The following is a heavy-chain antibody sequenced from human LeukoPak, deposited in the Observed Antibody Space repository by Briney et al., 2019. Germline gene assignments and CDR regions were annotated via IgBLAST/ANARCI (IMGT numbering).Heavy chain of an antibody. J-gene: IGHJ4*02. CDR2: IKEDGSQK. CDR1: GFAFSSYW. CDR3: VRDGRGGYLDY. V-gene: IGHV3-7*01. D-gene: IGHD3-10*01. Sequence: GGSLRLSCAASGFAFSSYWASWVRQAPGKGLECVANIKEDGSQKYYVDSVKGRFTISRDNAKNSLYLQMSSLRVEDTAVYYCVRDGRGGYLDYWGQGTLVTVSS.